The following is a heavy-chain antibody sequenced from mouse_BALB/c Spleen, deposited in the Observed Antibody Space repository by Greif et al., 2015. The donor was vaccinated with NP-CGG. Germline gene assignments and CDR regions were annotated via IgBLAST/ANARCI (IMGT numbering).Heavy chain of an antibody. CDR3: ARDDGYYWYFDV. D-gene: IGHD2-2*01. CDR2: SRNKANDYTT. J-gene: IGHJ1*01. Sequence: EVKLVESGGGLGQPGGYLRLSCATSGFTFSDFYMEWVRQPPGKRLEWIAASRNKANDYTTEYSASVKGRFCVSRDTSQSFLYLQINALRAEDTAIYYCARDDGYYWYFDVWGAGTTVTVSS. V-gene: IGHV7-1*02. CDR1: GFTFSDFY.